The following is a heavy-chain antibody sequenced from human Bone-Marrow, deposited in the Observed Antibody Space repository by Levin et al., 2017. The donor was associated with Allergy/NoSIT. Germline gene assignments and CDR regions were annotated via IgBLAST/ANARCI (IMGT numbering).Heavy chain of an antibody. J-gene: IGHJ3*02. D-gene: IGHD3-22*01. CDR1: GYTFTGYY. CDR3: ARPTDSSGYYYNINAFDI. V-gene: IGHV1-2*02. Sequence: GESLKISCKASGYTFTGYYMHWVRQAPGQGLEWMGWINPNSGGTNYAQKFQGRVTMTRDTSISTAYMELSRLRSDDTAVYYCARPTDSSGYYYNINAFDIWGQGTMVTVSS. CDR2: INPNSGGT.